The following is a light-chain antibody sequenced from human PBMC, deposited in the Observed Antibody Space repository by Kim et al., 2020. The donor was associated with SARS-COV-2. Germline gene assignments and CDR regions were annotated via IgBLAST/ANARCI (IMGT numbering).Light chain of an antibody. V-gene: IGLV3-1*01. CDR3: QALDSSTVV. Sequence: GSPGQTANFTCSGDNLGNQYVSWYQQRPGQSPLLLIYQDFKRPSGIPERFSASNSGNTAALTISGTQSMDEADYYCQALDSSTVVFGEGTQLTVL. CDR1: NLGNQY. CDR2: QDF. J-gene: IGLJ2*01.